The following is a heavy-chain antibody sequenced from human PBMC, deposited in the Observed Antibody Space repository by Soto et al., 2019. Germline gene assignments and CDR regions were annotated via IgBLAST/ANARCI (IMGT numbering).Heavy chain of an antibody. Sequence: ASVKVSCKASGGTFSSYAISWVRQAPGQGLELMGGIIPIFGTANYAQKFQGRVTITADESTSTAYMELSSPRSEDTAVYYCAREDLEMATRFDYWGQGTLVTVSS. D-gene: IGHD5-12*01. V-gene: IGHV1-69*13. CDR3: AREDLEMATRFDY. CDR2: IIPIFGTA. CDR1: GGTFSSYA. J-gene: IGHJ4*02.